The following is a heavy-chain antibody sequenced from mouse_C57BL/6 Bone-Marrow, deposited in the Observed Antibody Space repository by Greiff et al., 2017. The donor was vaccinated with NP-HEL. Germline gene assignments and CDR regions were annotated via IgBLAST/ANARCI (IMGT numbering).Heavy chain of an antibody. CDR3: VRQYYYGFAY. CDR1: GFSFNTYA. CDR2: IRSKSNNYAT. Sequence: EVKVVESGGGLVQPKGSLKLSCAASGFSFNTYAMNWVRQAPGKGLEWVARIRSKSNNYATYYADSVKDRFTISRDDSESMLYLQMNNLKTEDTAMYYCVRQYYYGFAYWGQGTLVTVSA. D-gene: IGHD1-1*01. J-gene: IGHJ3*01. V-gene: IGHV10-1*01.